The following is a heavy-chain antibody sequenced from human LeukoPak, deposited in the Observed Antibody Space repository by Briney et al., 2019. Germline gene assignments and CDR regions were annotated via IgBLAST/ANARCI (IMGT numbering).Heavy chain of an antibody. Sequence: AGSLRLSCAASGFTFSSYEMNWVRQAPGKGLEWISSISASGRTIYYADSVKGQSTISRDNANHSLYLQMDSLRAEDTAVYYCARESSPSYWGQGTLVTVSS. CDR2: ISASGRTI. D-gene: IGHD2-15*01. J-gene: IGHJ4*02. V-gene: IGHV3-48*03. CDR3: ARESSPSY. CDR1: GFTFSSYE.